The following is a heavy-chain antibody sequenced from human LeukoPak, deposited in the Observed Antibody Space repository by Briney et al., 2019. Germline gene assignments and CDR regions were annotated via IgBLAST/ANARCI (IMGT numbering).Heavy chain of an antibody. J-gene: IGHJ3*01. CDR2: INPSGGST. CDR3: ARGPDPVNRGPRRAFDL. V-gene: IGHV1-46*01. D-gene: IGHD3-10*01. CDR1: GYTFTSYY. Sequence: GASVKVSCKASGYTFTSYYMHWVRQAPGQGLEWMGIINPSGGSTSYAQKFQGRVTMTRDTSTSTVYMELSSLRSEDTAVYYCARGPDPVNRGPRRAFDLWGQGTMVTVSS.